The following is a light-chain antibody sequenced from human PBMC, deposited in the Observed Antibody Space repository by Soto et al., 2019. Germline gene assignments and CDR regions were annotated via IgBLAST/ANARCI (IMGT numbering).Light chain of an antibody. CDR3: DTWADNLYAMV. Sequence: QSVLTQPPSVAGTPGQTVTISCSGGGSNIGSNPGNWYYQLPGTAPKLLIYRDNQRPSGVPDRVSGSKSGTSASLTISGLQSEDGADYYCDTWADNLYAMVVGGGTKLTVL. CDR2: RDN. CDR1: GSNIGSNP. V-gene: IGLV1-44*01. J-gene: IGLJ2*01.